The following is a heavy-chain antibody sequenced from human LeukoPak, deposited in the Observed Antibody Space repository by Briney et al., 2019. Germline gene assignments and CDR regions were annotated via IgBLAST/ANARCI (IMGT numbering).Heavy chain of an antibody. CDR2: IKQDGREK. CDR3: ARVEDYDILTGFDY. CDR1: GFIFSSYW. J-gene: IGHJ4*02. V-gene: IGHV3-7*01. Sequence: PGGSLRLSCAASGFIFSSYWMSWVRQAPGKGLEWVANIKQDGREKYYVDSVKGRFTISRDNAKNSLYLQMNSLRAEDTAVYYCARVEDYDILTGFDYWGQGTLVTVSS. D-gene: IGHD3-9*01.